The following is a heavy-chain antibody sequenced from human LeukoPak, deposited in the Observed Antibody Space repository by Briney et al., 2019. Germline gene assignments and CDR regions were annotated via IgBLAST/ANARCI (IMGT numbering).Heavy chain of an antibody. CDR2: IRAYYGNT. V-gene: IGHV1-18*01. J-gene: IGHJ5*02. CDR1: GYTFTSYG. Sequence: ASVKVSCKASGYTFTSYGITWVRQAPGQGLEWLGWIRAYYGNTKYGQNLQGRLTMTTDPSTSTAYMELRSLRSDDTAVYYCARDSGVVDYYDRFAWFDPWGQGTLVTVSS. CDR3: ARDSGVVDYYDRFAWFDP. D-gene: IGHD3-22*01.